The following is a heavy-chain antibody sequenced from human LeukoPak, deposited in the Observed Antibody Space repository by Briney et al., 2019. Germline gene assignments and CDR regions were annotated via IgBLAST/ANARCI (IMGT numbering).Heavy chain of an antibody. CDR3: ASFTMSQKPP. CDR2: ISSSGSTL. CDR1: GFTFSSYG. V-gene: IGHV3-48*04. D-gene: IGHD3-22*01. Sequence: PGGSLRLSCAASGFTFSSYGMSWVRQAPGKGLEWVSYISSSGSTLYYADSVKGRFTISRDNAKNSLYLQMNSLRAEDTAVYYCASFTMSQKPPWGQGTLVTVSS. J-gene: IGHJ5*02.